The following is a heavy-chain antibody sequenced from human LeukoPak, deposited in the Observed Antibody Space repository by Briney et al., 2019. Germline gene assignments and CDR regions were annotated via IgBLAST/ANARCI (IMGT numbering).Heavy chain of an antibody. J-gene: IGHJ4*02. CDR1: GYTFTSYG. Sequence: ASVKVSCKASGYTFTSYGINWVRQAPGQGLEWMGWISAYNGNTNYAQKLQGRVTMTTDTSTSTAYMELRSLRSDDTAVYYCARERYYDTSGYYYLFDYWGQGTLVTVPS. CDR3: ARERYYDTSGYYYLFDY. D-gene: IGHD3-22*01. CDR2: ISAYNGNT. V-gene: IGHV1-18*01.